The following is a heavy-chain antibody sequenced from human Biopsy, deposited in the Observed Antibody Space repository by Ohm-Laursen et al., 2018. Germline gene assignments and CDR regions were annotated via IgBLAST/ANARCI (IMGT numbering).Heavy chain of an antibody. J-gene: IGHJ4*02. Sequence: ASVKVSCKASGYTFTDSYMHWVRQAPGQGLEWMGRISGYNGNTNYAQKFQGRITMTIDAATSTGYMDLRSLKSDDTAVYYCARIAAAGWDDYWGQGTLVTVSS. CDR2: ISGYNGNT. V-gene: IGHV1-18*01. D-gene: IGHD6-25*01. CDR3: ARIAAAGWDDY. CDR1: GYTFTDSY.